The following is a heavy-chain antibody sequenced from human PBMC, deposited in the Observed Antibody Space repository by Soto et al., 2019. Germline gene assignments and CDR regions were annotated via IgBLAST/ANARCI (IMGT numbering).Heavy chain of an antibody. CDR1: GGTFSSYA. CDR3: ARSDSSGYYHAFDI. D-gene: IGHD3-22*01. V-gene: IGHV1-69*13. CDR2: IIPIFGTA. J-gene: IGHJ3*02. Sequence: SVKVSCKASGGTFSSYAISWVRQAPGQGLEWMGGIIPIFGTANYAQKFQGRVTITADESTSTAYMELSSLRSEDTAVYYCARSDSSGYYHAFDIWGQGTRVTVAS.